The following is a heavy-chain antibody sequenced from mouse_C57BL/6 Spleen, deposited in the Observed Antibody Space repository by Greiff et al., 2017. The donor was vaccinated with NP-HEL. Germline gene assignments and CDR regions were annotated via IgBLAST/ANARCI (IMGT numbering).Heavy chain of an antibody. CDR1: GFNIKDDY. CDR2: IDPENGDT. Sequence: VQLQQSGAELVRPGASVKLSCTASGFNIKDDYMHWVKQRPEQGLEWIGWIDPENGDTEYASKFQGKATITADTSSNTAYLQLSSLTSEDTAVYYCTTFDGYYVYWGQGTLVTVSA. V-gene: IGHV14-4*01. D-gene: IGHD2-3*01. J-gene: IGHJ3*01. CDR3: TTFDGYYVY.